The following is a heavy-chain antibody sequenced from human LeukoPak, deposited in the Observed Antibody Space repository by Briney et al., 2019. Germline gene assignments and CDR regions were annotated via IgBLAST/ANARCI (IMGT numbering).Heavy chain of an antibody. D-gene: IGHD3-3*01. CDR2: ISGGSTYT. Sequence: PGGSLRLSCAGSGFTFKDYYLNWIRQAPGKGLEWVSYISGGSTYTNYANSVRGRFTISRDNARTSLLLQMNSLTAEDTAIYYCARSLISAVIGMDVWGQGTAVTVSS. CDR3: ARSLISAVIGMDV. V-gene: IGHV3-11*06. J-gene: IGHJ6*02. CDR1: GFTFKDYY.